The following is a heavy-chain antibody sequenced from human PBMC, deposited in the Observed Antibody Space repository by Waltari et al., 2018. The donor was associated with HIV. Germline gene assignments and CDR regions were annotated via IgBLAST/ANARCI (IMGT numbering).Heavy chain of an antibody. CDR1: GYSSSSGYY. CDR2: LYHSGDT. V-gene: IGHV4-38-2*01. D-gene: IGHD3-9*01. Sequence: QVQLKASGPALVTPPETLSLTCAVSGYSSSSGYYWGWIRQPPGKVLEWIGSLYHSGDTYYNPSLKSRISISLDTSKNHFSLKLSSVTAADTAVYFCARAVLRYFDNWFDPWGQGTLVTVS. J-gene: IGHJ5*02. CDR3: ARAVLRYFDNWFDP.